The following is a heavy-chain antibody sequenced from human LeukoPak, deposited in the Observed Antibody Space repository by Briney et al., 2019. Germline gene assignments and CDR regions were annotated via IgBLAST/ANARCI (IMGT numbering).Heavy chain of an antibody. J-gene: IGHJ3*01. D-gene: IGHD2-15*01. CDR3: GRQYCSGGSCYSAFDV. V-gene: IGHV3-7*04. CDR1: RFTFSNYW. CDR2: IKEDGSEK. Sequence: PGGSLRLSCAASRFTFSNYWMIWVRQAPGKGLEWVANIKEDGSEKYYVGSVKGRFTISRDNAKNSLYLQMNSLRDEDTAVYYCGRQYCSGGSCYSAFDVWGRGTMVTVSS.